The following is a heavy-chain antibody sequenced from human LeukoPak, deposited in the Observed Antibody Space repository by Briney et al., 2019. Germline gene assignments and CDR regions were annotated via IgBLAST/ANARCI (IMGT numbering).Heavy chain of an antibody. CDR2: TYYRSQWYY. Sequence: SQTLSLTCAISGESVSSTGASWNWIRQSPSRGLEWLGRTYYRSQWYYEYALSVKSRIIVAPDTSKNQFSLQLNSVTPEDTAVYYCVRGNYNFDYWGQGSLVTVST. CDR3: VRGNYNFDY. D-gene: IGHD5-24*01. V-gene: IGHV6-1*01. J-gene: IGHJ4*02. CDR1: GESVSSTGAS.